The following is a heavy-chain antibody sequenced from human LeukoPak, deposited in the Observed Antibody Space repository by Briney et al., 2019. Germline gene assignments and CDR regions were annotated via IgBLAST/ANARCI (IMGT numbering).Heavy chain of an antibody. Sequence: SVKVSCKASGGSFSSYAISWVRQAPGQGLEWMGGIIPIFGTANYAQKFQGRVTITADESTSTAYMELSSLRSEDTAVYYCARVPPLPSSIVLMPYYYYYYMDVWGKGTTVTVSS. CDR2: IIPIFGTA. CDR1: GGSFSSYA. CDR3: ARVPPLPSSIVLMPYYYYYYMDV. V-gene: IGHV1-69*01. D-gene: IGHD2-8*01. J-gene: IGHJ6*03.